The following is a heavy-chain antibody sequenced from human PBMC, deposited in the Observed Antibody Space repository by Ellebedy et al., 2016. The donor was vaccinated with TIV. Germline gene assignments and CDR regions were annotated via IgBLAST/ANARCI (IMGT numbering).Heavy chain of an antibody. J-gene: IGHJ5*02. D-gene: IGHD3-10*01. CDR2: IYYTGST. CDR3: ARWFGELLYVRWFDP. V-gene: IGHV4-39*01. Sequence: SETLSLTCTVSGGSISRSSYYWGWIRQPPQKGLEWIGSIYYTGSTFYNPSLKSRVTISVETSKSQFSLRLTSVTAADTAVYYCARWFGELLYVRWFDPWGQGTLVTVSS. CDR1: GGSISRSSYY.